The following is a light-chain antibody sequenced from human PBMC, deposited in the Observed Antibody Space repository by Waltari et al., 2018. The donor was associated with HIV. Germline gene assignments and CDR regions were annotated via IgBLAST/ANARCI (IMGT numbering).Light chain of an antibody. CDR3: GTCDSSLSSVV. J-gene: IGLJ2*01. Sequence: QSVLTQPPSVPAAPGQTVTISCSGSNSNIGKHYVSGSQQPPGTAPKLLIHDNNKPPSRIPVRFSGSQSGTSATLGITGLQTGDEADYTCGTCDSSLSSVVFGGGTKLTVL. CDR2: DNN. V-gene: IGLV1-51*01. CDR1: NSNIGKHY.